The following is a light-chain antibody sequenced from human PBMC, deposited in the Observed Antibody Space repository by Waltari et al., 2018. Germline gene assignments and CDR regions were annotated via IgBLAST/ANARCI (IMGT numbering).Light chain of an antibody. Sequence: DIQMTQSPSTLSASVGDRVTIPFRASQSISSWLAWYQQKPGKAPKLLIYKASSLERGVPSRFRGSGSGTECTLTISSLQPDGFATYYCQQYNSYPYTFGQGTKLEIK. CDR3: QQYNSYPYT. J-gene: IGKJ2*01. CDR2: KAS. CDR1: QSISSW. V-gene: IGKV1-5*03.